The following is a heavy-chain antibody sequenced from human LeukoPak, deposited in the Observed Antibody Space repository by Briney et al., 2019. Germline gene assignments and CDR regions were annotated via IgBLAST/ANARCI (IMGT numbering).Heavy chain of an antibody. CDR3: ARAGWPHTFQDNFDY. CDR2: IIPIFGTA. D-gene: IGHD2-15*01. V-gene: IGHV1-69*13. J-gene: IGHJ4*02. CDR1: GGTFSSYA. Sequence: SVKVSCKASGGTFSSYAISWVRQAPGQGLEWMGGIIPIFGTANYAQKLQGRVTITADESTSTAYMELSSLRSEDTAVYYCARAGWPHTFQDNFDYWGQGTLVTVSS.